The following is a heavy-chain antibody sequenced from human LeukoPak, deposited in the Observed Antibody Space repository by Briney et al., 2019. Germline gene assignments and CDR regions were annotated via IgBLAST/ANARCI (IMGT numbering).Heavy chain of an antibody. CDR1: GFTFSSYG. D-gene: IGHD6-19*01. CDR3: AKDLSYSTDWPYFDS. J-gene: IGHJ4*02. V-gene: IGHV3-30*02. CDR2: IRYDGSNK. Sequence: GGSLRLSCGASGFTFSSYGMHWVRQAPGKGLEWVAFIRYDGSNKYYADSVKGRFTISRDKSKNTLYLQLNSLRPEDTAVYYCAKDLSYSTDWPYFDSWGQGTLVIVSS.